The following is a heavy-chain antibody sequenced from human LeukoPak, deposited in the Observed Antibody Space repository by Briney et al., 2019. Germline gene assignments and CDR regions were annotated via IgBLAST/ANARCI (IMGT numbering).Heavy chain of an antibody. CDR2: ISSSSSYI. Sequence: GGSLRFSCAASGFTFSSYSMNWVRQAPGKGLEWVSSISSSSSYIYYADSVKGRFTISRDNAKNSLYLQMNSLRAEDTAVYYCARDSPRYFDWLYLFDYWGQGTLVTVSS. CDR1: GFTFSSYS. D-gene: IGHD3-9*01. CDR3: ARDSPRYFDWLYLFDY. V-gene: IGHV3-21*01. J-gene: IGHJ4*02.